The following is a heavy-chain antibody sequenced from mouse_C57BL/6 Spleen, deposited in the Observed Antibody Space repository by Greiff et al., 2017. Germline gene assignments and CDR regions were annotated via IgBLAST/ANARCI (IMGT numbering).Heavy chain of an antibody. CDR2: IDPSDGYT. J-gene: IGHJ2*01. D-gene: IGHD4-1*01. CDR3: ARGGLGHFDY. CDR1: GYTFTSYW. V-gene: IGHV1-69*01. Sequence: QVQLQQPGAELVMPGASVKLSCKASGYTFTSYWMHWVKQRPGQGLEWIGEIDPSDGYTNYNQKFKGKSTLTVDKSSSTAYMQLSSLTSEDSAVYYCARGGLGHFDYWGQGTTLTVSS.